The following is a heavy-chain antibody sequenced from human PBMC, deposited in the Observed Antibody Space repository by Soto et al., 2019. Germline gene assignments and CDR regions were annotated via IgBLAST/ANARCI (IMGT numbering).Heavy chain of an antibody. CDR3: ARVATRDGYKGEFDF. D-gene: IGHD5-12*01. Sequence: EVQLVETGGGLIQPGGSLRLSCTASGFSVSSTYMNWVRQAPGKGLEWVSVIYSGGSTYYADSVKGRFTISRDNSKNTLYLQMNSLRADDTAVYYCARVATRDGYKGEFDFWGQGTLVTVSS. CDR2: IYSGGST. V-gene: IGHV3-53*02. CDR1: GFSVSSTY. J-gene: IGHJ4*02.